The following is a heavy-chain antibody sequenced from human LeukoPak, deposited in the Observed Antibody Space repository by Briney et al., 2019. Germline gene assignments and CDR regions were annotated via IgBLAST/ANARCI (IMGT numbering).Heavy chain of an antibody. Sequence: GGSLRLSCAASGFTFDDYGMSWVRQAPGKGLEWVSGINWNGGSTGYADSVKGRFTISRDNAKNSLYLQMNSLRAEDTAVYYCARVTVTYDAFDIWGQGTMVTVSS. D-gene: IGHD4-17*01. CDR2: INWNGGST. J-gene: IGHJ3*02. CDR1: GFTFDDYG. V-gene: IGHV3-20*04. CDR3: ARVTVTYDAFDI.